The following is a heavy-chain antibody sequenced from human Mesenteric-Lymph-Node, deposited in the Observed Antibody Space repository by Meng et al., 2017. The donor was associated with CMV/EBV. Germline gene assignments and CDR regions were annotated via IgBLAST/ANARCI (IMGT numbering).Heavy chain of an antibody. Sequence: EVHRVEAGGGLCQPGGSLRLSCAASGFKVRDKYMSWVRQAPGKGLEWVCIIYRGDNTYYIDSVKDRFTVSRDNSKNTMYLQMNSLRVEDTAVYYCTGDSVSNPNLDYWGQGTLVTVSS. CDR3: TGDSVSNPNLDY. V-gene: IGHV3-66*01. J-gene: IGHJ4*02. D-gene: IGHD3-10*01. CDR1: GFKVRDKY. CDR2: IYRGDNT.